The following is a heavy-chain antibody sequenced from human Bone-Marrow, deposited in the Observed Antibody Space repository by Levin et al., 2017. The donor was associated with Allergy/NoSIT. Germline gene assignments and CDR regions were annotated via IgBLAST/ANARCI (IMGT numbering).Heavy chain of an antibody. Sequence: SVKVSCKASGVTFSSYAITWVRQAPGEGLEWMGRIIPMAGIAKYAQKFQGRVSMTADTSTKRTYLELSSLRSDDTAIYYCALDLSIAVSGTPYNWFDPWGQGTLVTVSS. J-gene: IGHJ5*02. CDR2: IIPMAGIA. V-gene: IGHV1-69*10. D-gene: IGHD6-19*01. CDR1: GVTFSSYA. CDR3: ALDLSIAVSGTPYNWFDP.